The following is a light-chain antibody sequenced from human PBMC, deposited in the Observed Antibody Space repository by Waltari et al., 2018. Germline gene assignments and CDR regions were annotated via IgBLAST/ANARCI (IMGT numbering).Light chain of an antibody. Sequence: QSALTQPPSVSGSPGQSVTISCTGSSSDVGSYNRVSWYQPSPGTAPKLMIYEVTNRPSGVPDRFSGSKSGNTASLTISGLQAEDEADYYCSSYTSSSTLGVFGGGTKLTVL. CDR1: SSDVGSYNR. J-gene: IGLJ2*01. CDR3: SSYTSSSTLGV. CDR2: EVT. V-gene: IGLV2-18*02.